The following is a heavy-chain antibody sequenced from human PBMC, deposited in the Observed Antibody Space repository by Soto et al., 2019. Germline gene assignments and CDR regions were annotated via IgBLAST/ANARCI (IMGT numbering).Heavy chain of an antibody. CDR3: ARAREELLPEYYFDY. CDR1: GGTFSSYA. CDR2: IIPIFGTA. D-gene: IGHD1-26*01. V-gene: IGHV1-69*01. J-gene: IGHJ4*02. Sequence: QVQLLQSGAEVKKPGSSVKVSCKASGGTFSSYAISWVRQAPGQGLEWMGGIIPIFGTANYAQKFQGRVTITADESTSTAYMELSSLRSEDTAVYYCARAREELLPEYYFDYWGQGTLVTVSS.